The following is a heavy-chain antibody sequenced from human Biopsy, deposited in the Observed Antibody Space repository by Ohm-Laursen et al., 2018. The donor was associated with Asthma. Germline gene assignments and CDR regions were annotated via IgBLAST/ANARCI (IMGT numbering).Heavy chain of an antibody. CDR2: ISYDGSSR. D-gene: IGHD3-10*01. J-gene: IGHJ6*02. Sequence: SLRLSCSASGLTFRNYGMHWVRQAPGKGLEWVAVISYDGSSRYSADSVRGRFTISRDNSKNTLYLQMSSLRAGDTAVYYCAKDVVWFRELGGMDVWGQGTMVTV. CDR1: GLTFRNYG. CDR3: AKDVVWFRELGGMDV. V-gene: IGHV3-30*18.